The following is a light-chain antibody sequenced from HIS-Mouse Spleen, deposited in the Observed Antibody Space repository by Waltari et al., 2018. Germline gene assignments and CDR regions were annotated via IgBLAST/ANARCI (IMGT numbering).Light chain of an antibody. CDR1: NIGSES. Sequence: SYVLTQPPSVSVAPGKTARITCGGNNIGSESVHWYQQKPGQAPVLVVYDDSDRPSGIPERFSGSNSGNTATLTISRVEAGDEPDYYCQVWDSSSDHVVFGGGTKLTVL. CDR2: DDS. CDR3: QVWDSSSDHVV. J-gene: IGLJ2*01. V-gene: IGLV3-21*03.